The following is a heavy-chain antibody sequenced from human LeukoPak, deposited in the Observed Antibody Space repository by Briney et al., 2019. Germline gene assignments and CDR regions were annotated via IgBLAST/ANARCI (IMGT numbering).Heavy chain of an antibody. D-gene: IGHD3-10*01. J-gene: IGHJ6*02. CDR3: ARVVRGITYYYYGMDV. V-gene: IGHV1-8*01. Sequence: ASVKVSCKASGYTFTSYDINWVRQATGQGLEWMGWMNPNSGNTGYAQKFQGRVTMTRNTSISTAYVELSSLRSEDTAVYYCARVVRGITYYYYGMDVWGQGTTVTVSS. CDR2: MNPNSGNT. CDR1: GYTFTSYD.